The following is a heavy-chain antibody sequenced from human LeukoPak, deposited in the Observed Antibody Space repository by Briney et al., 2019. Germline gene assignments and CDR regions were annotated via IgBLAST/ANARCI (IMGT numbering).Heavy chain of an antibody. CDR3: ARGPSSAWSLGY. J-gene: IGHJ4*02. D-gene: IGHD6-19*01. V-gene: IGHV3-7*01. CDR1: GFAFISYW. Sequence: GSLRLSCAASGFAFISYWMSWVRQAPGKGLEWVANIKQDGSEKYYVDSVKGRFTISRDNAKNSLYLQMNSLRAEDTAIYYCARGPSSAWSLGYWGQETLVTVSS. CDR2: IKQDGSEK.